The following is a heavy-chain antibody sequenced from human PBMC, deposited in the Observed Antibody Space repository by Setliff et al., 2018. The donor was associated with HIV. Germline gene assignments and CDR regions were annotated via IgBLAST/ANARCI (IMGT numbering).Heavy chain of an antibody. D-gene: IGHD6-13*01. J-gene: IGHJ3*02. CDR2: IWYDGSHK. Sequence: PGGSLRLSCAASGFTFSSYGFHWVRQAPGKGLEWVAVIWYDGSHKYYADSVQGRFTISRDNAKNSLYLQMNSLRAEDTAVYYCARVAATRGDDAFDIWGQGTMVTVSS. V-gene: IGHV3-33*08. CDR1: GFTFSSYG. CDR3: ARVAATRGDDAFDI.